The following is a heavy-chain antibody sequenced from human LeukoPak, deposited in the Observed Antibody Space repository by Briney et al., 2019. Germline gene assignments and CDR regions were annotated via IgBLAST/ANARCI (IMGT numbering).Heavy chain of an antibody. Sequence: GGSLRLSCAASGFTFSSSYMRWVRQAPGKGLEWVANIKQDGKEKHYVDSVKGRFTISRDNAKRSLYLQMDSLRAEDTAVYYCARDPRGSEYSHFDSWGLGTQVTVSP. V-gene: IGHV3-7*01. CDR2: IKQDGKEK. CDR3: ARDPRGSEYSHFDS. J-gene: IGHJ4*02. CDR1: GFTFSSSY. D-gene: IGHD3-10*01.